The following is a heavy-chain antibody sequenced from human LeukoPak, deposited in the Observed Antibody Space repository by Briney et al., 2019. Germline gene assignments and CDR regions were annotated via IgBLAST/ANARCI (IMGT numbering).Heavy chain of an antibody. D-gene: IGHD2-15*01. Sequence: GGSLRLSCAASGFTFSSYAMSWVRQAPGKGLEWVSTICGNGGGTYYADSVKGRFTISRDNSTNPLSLQMNSLRAEDTAVYHCAKAPRADFVVVVAASESSGQGAPVT. V-gene: IGHV3-23*01. CDR3: AKAPRADFVVVVAASES. J-gene: IGHJ5*02. CDR1: GFTFSSYA. CDR2: ICGNGGGT.